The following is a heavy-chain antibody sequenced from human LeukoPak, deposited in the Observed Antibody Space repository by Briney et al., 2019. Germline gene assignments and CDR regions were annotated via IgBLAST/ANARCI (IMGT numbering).Heavy chain of an antibody. V-gene: IGHV3-7*01. CDR1: GFTFSTYW. J-gene: IGHJ4*02. CDR3: ARDSAGNDY. CDR2: IKQDGSEK. Sequence: SGGSLRLSCEAFGFTFSTYWMSWVRQAPGKGLEWVANIKQDGSEKYYVNSVKGRFTISRDNAKNSLYLQMNSLRAEDTAMYYCARDSAGNDYWGQGTLAAVSS. D-gene: IGHD6-13*01.